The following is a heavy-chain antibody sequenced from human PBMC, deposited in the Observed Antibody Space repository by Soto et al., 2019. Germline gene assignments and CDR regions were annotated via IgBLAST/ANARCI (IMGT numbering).Heavy chain of an antibody. CDR2: ISFDGRNT. V-gene: IGHV3-30*03. D-gene: IGHD2-2*01. Sequence: SLRLSCAASGFTFNSYGMHWVRQAPGKGLEWVVVISFDGRNTYYADSVKGRFTISRDNAKNTLYLQTNSLRAEDTALYYCARLTRGYCRSSRCPNWFDPRGPGTLVTLSS. CDR3: ARLTRGYCRSSRCPNWFDP. CDR1: GFTFNSYG. J-gene: IGHJ5*02.